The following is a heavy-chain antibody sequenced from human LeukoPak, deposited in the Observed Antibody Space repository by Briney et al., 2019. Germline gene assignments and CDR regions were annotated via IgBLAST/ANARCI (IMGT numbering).Heavy chain of an antibody. CDR3: AKSGGDSYYYYMDV. CDR1: GFTFDDYA. Sequence: PGGSLRLSCAASGFTFDDYAMHWVRQAPGKGLEWVSGISWNSGSIGYADSVKGRFTISRDNAKNSLYLQMNGLRAEDMALYYCAKSGGDSYYYYMDVWGKGTTVTVSS. D-gene: IGHD2-21*01. V-gene: IGHV3-9*03. CDR2: ISWNSGSI. J-gene: IGHJ6*03.